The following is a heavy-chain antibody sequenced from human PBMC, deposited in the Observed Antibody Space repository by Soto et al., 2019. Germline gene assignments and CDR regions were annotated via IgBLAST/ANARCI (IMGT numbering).Heavy chain of an antibody. D-gene: IGHD2-21*01. CDR1: GYTFTDYA. CDR3: AKGSRMWTPDY. J-gene: IGHJ4*02. V-gene: IGHV1-3*01. Sequence: GASVKVSCKASGYTFTDYAIHWVRQAPGQRLEWMGWIAPGNGNTKYSQNFQGRVTITRDTSATTAYMELSSLRSEDTAVCYCAKGSRMWTPDYWGQGTLVAVSS. CDR2: IAPGNGNT.